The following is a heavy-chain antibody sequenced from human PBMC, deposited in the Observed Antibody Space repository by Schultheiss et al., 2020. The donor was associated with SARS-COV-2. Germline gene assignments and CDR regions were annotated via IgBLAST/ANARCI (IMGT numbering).Heavy chain of an antibody. J-gene: IGHJ6*02. CDR2: IFYIGST. D-gene: IGHD4-17*01. CDR1: SGSFSGYY. Sequence: SETLSLTCAVYSGSFSGYYWSWIRQPPGKGLEWIGYIFYIGSTYYNPSLKSRVTISVDTSRNQFSLKLSSVTAADTAVYYCARDSNYGDYESRGLDVWGQGTTVTVSS. CDR3: ARDSNYGDYESRGLDV. V-gene: IGHV4-34*09.